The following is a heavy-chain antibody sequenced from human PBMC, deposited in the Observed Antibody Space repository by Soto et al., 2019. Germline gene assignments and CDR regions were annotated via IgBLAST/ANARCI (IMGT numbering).Heavy chain of an antibody. J-gene: IGHJ4*02. V-gene: IGHV6-1*01. CDR3: ASDPPDFLSAFDY. CDR2: AYYRSRWIY. D-gene: IGHD6-19*01. CDR1: GDSVSNNGAT. Sequence: SQTLSLTCAISGDSVSNNGATWNWIRQSPSRGLEWLGRAYYRSRWIYDYAMSVKSRISIHPDTSKNQVSLQLNSVTPADTAVYYCASDPPDFLSAFDYWGRGTLVTVSS.